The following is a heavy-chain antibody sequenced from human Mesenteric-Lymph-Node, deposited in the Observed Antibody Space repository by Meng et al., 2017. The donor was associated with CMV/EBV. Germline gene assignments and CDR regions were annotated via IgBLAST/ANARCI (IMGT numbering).Heavy chain of an antibody. CDR3: ARVEYSSSWFEGGYFDY. CDR1: TFSRYA. Sequence: TFSRYAISWVRQAPGRGLEWMGGIIPIIGRTNYAQRFQGRVTITTDESMSTAYMEASSLRSDDTAVFYCARVEYSSSWFEGGYFDYWGQGALVTVSS. D-gene: IGHD6-13*01. V-gene: IGHV1-69*05. J-gene: IGHJ4*02. CDR2: IIPIIGRT.